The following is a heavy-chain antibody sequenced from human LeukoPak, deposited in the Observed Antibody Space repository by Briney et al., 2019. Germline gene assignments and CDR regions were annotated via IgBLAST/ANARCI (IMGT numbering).Heavy chain of an antibody. J-gene: IGHJ4*02. D-gene: IGHD3-10*01. Sequence: ASVKVSCKASGGTFSSYAISWVRQAPGQGLEWMGGIIPIFGTANYAQKFQGRVTITADESTSTAYMELSSLRSEDTAVYYCARVRGVIPSKYYFDYWGQGTLVTVSS. CDR1: GGTFSSYA. CDR2: IIPIFGTA. V-gene: IGHV1-69*13. CDR3: ARVRGVIPSKYYFDY.